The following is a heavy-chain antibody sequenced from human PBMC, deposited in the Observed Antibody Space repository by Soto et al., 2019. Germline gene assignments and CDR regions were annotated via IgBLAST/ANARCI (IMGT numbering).Heavy chain of an antibody. V-gene: IGHV1-18*01. Sequence: QVQLVQSGIEVKKPGASVKVSCRAAGYIFSNYTINWVRQAPGQGLDWMGWISGDNGNTNYAQNVQGRVTMTTDTSKSTAYMELRSLRSDDTAVYYCARGRISIVRRSYGMDVWGQGTTVTVSS. CDR1: GYIFSNYT. CDR3: ARGRISIVRRSYGMDV. D-gene: IGHD3-10*01. J-gene: IGHJ6*02. CDR2: ISGDNGNT.